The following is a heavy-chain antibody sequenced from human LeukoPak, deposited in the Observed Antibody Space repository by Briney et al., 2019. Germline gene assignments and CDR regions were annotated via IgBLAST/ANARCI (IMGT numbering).Heavy chain of an antibody. D-gene: IGHD5-12*01. CDR3: ARDKNSGYDLATLDY. CDR1: GFTFSSYA. V-gene: IGHV3-30-3*01. CDR2: ISYDGSNK. J-gene: IGHJ4*02. Sequence: GGSLRLSCAASGFTFSSYAMHWVRQAPGKGLEWVAVISYDGSNKYYADSVKGRFTISRDNSKNTLYLQMNSLRAEDTAVYYCARDKNSGYDLATLDYWGQGTLVTVSS.